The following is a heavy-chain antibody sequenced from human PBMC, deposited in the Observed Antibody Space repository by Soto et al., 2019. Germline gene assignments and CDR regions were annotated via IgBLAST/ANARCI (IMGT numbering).Heavy chain of an antibody. J-gene: IGHJ4*02. V-gene: IGHV1-46*01. Sequence: QVQLVQSGAEVKKPGASVKVSCKASGYTFTSYYMHWVRQAPGQGLEWMGIINPSGGSTSYAQKFQGRVTMTRDTSTSTVYMELSSLRSEDTAVYYCPTAYGDRGFDYWGQGTLVTVSS. D-gene: IGHD4-17*01. CDR3: PTAYGDRGFDY. CDR1: GYTFTSYY. CDR2: INPSGGST.